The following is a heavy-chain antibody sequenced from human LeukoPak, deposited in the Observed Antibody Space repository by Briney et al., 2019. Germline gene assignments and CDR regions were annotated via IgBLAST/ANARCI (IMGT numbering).Heavy chain of an antibody. V-gene: IGHV3-23*01. Sequence: GGSLRLSCAASGFNFNNFAMSWVRQAPGKGLEWLSAMTGPADTTYYAESVKGRFTISRDYSKSMVFLQTTSLRVDDTAIYYCAKGADIDHWGQGTLVTVSS. CDR2: MTGPADTT. CDR3: AKGADIDH. CDR1: GFNFNNFA. J-gene: IGHJ4*02.